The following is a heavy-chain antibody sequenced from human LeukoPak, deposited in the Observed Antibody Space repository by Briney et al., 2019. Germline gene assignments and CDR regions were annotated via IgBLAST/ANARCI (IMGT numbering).Heavy chain of an antibody. CDR1: GFTFSSYA. V-gene: IGHV3-23*01. D-gene: IGHD3-10*01. Sequence: PGGSLRLSCAASGFTFSSYAMSWVRQAPGKGLEWVSAISGSGGSTYYADSVKGRFTISRDNSKNTLYLQMNSLRAEDTAVYYCAKDRNSGSYYSHRYGDAFDIWGQGTMVTVSS. J-gene: IGHJ3*02. CDR2: ISGSGGST. CDR3: AKDRNSGSYYSHRYGDAFDI.